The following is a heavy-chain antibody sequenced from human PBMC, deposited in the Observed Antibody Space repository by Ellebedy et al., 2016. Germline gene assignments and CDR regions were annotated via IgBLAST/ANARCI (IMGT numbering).Heavy chain of an antibody. Sequence: GESLKISXKGSGYSFTSYWIGWVRQMPGKGLEWMGIIYPGDSDTRYSPSFQGQVTISADKSISTAYLQWSSLKASDTAMYYCARLDIVVVPAASPYYYGMDVWGQGTTVTVSS. V-gene: IGHV5-51*01. CDR3: ARLDIVVVPAASPYYYGMDV. CDR1: GYSFTSYW. CDR2: IYPGDSDT. J-gene: IGHJ6*02. D-gene: IGHD2-2*01.